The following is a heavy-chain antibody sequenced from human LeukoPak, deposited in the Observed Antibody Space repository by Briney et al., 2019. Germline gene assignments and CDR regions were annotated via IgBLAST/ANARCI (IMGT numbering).Heavy chain of an antibody. V-gene: IGHV4-39*01. D-gene: IGHD2-15*01. CDR3: ARLLVVAATLVDY. CDR2: IYYSGST. CDR1: GGSISSSSYY. Sequence: PPETLSLTCTVSGGSISSSSYYWGWIRQPPGKGLEWIGSIYYSGSTYYNPSLKSRVTISVDTSKNQFSLKLSSVTAADTAVYYCARLLVVAATLVDYWGQGTLVTVSS. J-gene: IGHJ4*02.